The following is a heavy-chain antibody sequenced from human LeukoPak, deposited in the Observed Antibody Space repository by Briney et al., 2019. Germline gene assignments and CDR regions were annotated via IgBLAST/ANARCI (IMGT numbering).Heavy chain of an antibody. Sequence: GGSLRLSCAASGFTFSSYSMNWVRQAPGKGLEWVSSISSSSSYIYYADSVKGRFTISRDNAKNSLYLQMNSLRAEVTAVYYCASPQLGPANYWGQGTLVTVSS. CDR1: GFTFSSYS. V-gene: IGHV3-21*01. D-gene: IGHD1-1*01. CDR2: ISSSSSYI. J-gene: IGHJ4*02. CDR3: ASPQLGPANY.